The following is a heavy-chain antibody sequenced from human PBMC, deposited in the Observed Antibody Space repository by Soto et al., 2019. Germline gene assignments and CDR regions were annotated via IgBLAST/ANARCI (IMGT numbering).Heavy chain of an antibody. D-gene: IGHD7-27*01. CDR3: ARRWGRTFDY. Sequence: SKTLSLTCTVSGGSISSYYWSWIRQPPGKGLEWIGYIYYSGSTNYNPSLKSRVTISVDTSKNQFSLKLSSVTAADTAVYYCARRWGRTFDYWGQGTLVTVS. V-gene: IGHV4-59*08. CDR2: IYYSGST. J-gene: IGHJ4*02. CDR1: GGSISSYY.